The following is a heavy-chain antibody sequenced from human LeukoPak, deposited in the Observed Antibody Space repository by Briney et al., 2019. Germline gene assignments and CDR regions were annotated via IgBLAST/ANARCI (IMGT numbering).Heavy chain of an antibody. Sequence: SETLSLTCAVPGGSITNNYWSWIRQPPGKGLEWIGYIYYSGSTNYNPSLKSRVTILVDTSKNQFSLKLSSVTAADTAVYYCARSKGYFEYWGQGTLVTVSS. V-gene: IGHV4-59*08. CDR3: ARSKGYFEY. CDR2: IYYSGST. J-gene: IGHJ4*02. CDR1: GGSITNNY.